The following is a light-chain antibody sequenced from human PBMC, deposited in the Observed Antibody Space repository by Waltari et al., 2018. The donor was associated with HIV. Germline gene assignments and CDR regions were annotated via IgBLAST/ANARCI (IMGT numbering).Light chain of an antibody. CDR2: EDT. V-gene: IGLV3-10*01. CDR3: YSTDTGGHPSYV. J-gene: IGLJ1*01. CDR1: ALPTKS. Sequence: SYELTQPPSMSVSPGQTARITCSGDALPTKSSCCYQQKSGQAPVLVIYEDTKRPSGIPDRFSGSNSGTMATLTISGAQVEDEADYYCYSTDTGGHPSYVFGSGTKVTVV.